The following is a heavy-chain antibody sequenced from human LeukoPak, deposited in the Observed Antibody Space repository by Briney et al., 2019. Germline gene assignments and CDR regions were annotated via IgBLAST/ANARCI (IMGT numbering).Heavy chain of an antibody. J-gene: IGHJ4*02. Sequence: GGSLRLSCAASGFTFSSYSMNWVRQAPGKGLEWVSGISHTGGSTYYADSVKGRFTISRDNSKNTLSLQMNSLTAEDTSVYYCAKEPRITGRLNYFDYWGQGTLVTVSS. CDR2: ISHTGGST. CDR1: GFTFSSYS. V-gene: IGHV3-23*01. CDR3: AKEPRITGRLNYFDY. D-gene: IGHD6-6*01.